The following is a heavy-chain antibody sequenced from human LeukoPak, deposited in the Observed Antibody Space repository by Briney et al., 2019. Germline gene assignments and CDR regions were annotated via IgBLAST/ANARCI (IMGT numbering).Heavy chain of an antibody. CDR1: GFNFRTYA. J-gene: IGHJ3*02. CDR3: ARTLTHHFLEWLLYRPPGAFDI. V-gene: IGHV3-23*01. Sequence: GGSLRLSCAASGFNFRTYAMSWVRQAPGKGLEWVSAISGSDPGTYHADSVKGRFTISRDNAKNSLYLQMNSLRAEDTAVYYCARTLTHHFLEWLLYRPPGAFDIWGQGTMVTVSS. CDR2: ISGSDPGT. D-gene: IGHD3-3*01.